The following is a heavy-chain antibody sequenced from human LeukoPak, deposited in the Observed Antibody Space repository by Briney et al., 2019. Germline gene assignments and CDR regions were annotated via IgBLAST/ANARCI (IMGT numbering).Heavy chain of an antibody. CDR1: GFTFSSYE. D-gene: IGHD3-9*01. Sequence: GGSLRLSCAASGFTFSSYEMNWVRQAPGKGLEWVSYISGSGSTIYYADSVKGRFTISRDNAKNSLYLQMNSLRAEDTAVYYCARHYYDILTGSYYYGMDDWGQGTTVTDSS. J-gene: IGHJ6*02. CDR3: ARHYYDILTGSYYYGMDD. V-gene: IGHV3-48*03. CDR2: ISGSGSTI.